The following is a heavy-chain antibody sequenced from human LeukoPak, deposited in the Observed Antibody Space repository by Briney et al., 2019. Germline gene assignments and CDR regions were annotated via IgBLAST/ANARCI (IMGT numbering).Heavy chain of an antibody. J-gene: IGHJ4*02. V-gene: IGHV1-2*02. D-gene: IGHD3-10*01. CDR3: ARVVAGSYSDY. CDR2: INPNTGGT. Sequence: ASVTVSCKASGYTFIGHFIHWVRQAPGQGLEWMGWINPNTGGTNYAQRFQGRVTMTGDTSISTAYMELSRLTSDDTAMYYCARVVAGSYSDYWGQGTLVTVSS. CDR1: GYTFIGHF.